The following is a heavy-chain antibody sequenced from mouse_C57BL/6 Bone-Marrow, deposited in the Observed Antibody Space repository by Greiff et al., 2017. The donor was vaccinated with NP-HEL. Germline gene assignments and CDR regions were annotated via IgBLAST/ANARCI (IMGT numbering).Heavy chain of an antibody. CDR3: ARGPYYYGDV. Sequence: VQLKQSGPELVKPGASVKMSCKASGYTFTDYNMHWVRQSHGKSLEWIGYINPNNGGTSYNQKFKGKATLTVNKSSSTAYMDLRSLTSEDSAVYYCARGPYYYGDVWGTGTTVTVSS. V-gene: IGHV1-22*01. CDR1: GYTFTDYN. J-gene: IGHJ1*03. CDR2: INPNNGGT. D-gene: IGHD1-1*01.